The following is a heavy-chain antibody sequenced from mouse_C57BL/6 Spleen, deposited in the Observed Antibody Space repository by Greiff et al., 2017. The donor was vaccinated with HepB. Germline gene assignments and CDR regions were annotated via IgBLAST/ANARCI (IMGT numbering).Heavy chain of an antibody. CDR3: ARSKLSDFDV. J-gene: IGHJ1*03. D-gene: IGHD1-1*02. Sequence: EVQLQQSGPELVKPGASVKISCKASGYTFTDYYMNWVKQSHGKSLEWIGDINPNNGGTSYNQKVKGKARLTADKSTSTAYMELRILTSEDSAVYFCARSKLSDFDVWGTGTTVTVSS. V-gene: IGHV1-26*01. CDR1: GYTFTDYY. CDR2: INPNNGGT.